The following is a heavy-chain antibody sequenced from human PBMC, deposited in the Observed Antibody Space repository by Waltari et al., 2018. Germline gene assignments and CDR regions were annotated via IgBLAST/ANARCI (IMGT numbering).Heavy chain of an antibody. Sequence: EVQLVESGGGLVKPGGSLRLSCAASGFTFSSYSMNWVRQAPGKGLEWVSSISSSSSYIYYADSVKGRFTISRDNAKNSLYLQMNSLRAEDTAVYYCARDVVGARRTFDYWGQETLVTVSS. J-gene: IGHJ4*02. D-gene: IGHD1-26*01. CDR1: GFTFSSYS. V-gene: IGHV3-21*01. CDR3: ARDVVGARRTFDY. CDR2: ISSSSSYI.